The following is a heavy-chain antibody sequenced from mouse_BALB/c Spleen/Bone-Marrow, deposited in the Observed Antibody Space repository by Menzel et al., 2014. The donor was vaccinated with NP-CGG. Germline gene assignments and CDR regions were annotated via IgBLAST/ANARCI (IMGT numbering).Heavy chain of an antibody. CDR1: GFTFSDYY. CDR3: ARGDDFRYAWFAY. Sequence: EVQLQQSGGGLVKPGGSLKLSCVASGFTFSDYYMYWVRQTPEKRLEWVATISDGGSYTYYPDSVKGRFTISRDNAKNNLYLQMSGLKSEDTAMYYCARGDDFRYAWFAYWGQGTLVTVSA. D-gene: IGHD2-14*01. CDR2: ISDGGSYT. V-gene: IGHV5-4*02. J-gene: IGHJ3*01.